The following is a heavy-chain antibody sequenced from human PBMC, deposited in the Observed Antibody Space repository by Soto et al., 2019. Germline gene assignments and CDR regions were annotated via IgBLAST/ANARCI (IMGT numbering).Heavy chain of an antibody. CDR1: GGTFSSYA. D-gene: IGHD2-8*01. V-gene: IGHV1-69*12. J-gene: IGHJ6*02. Sequence: QVQLVQSGAEVKKPGSSVKVSCKASGGTFSSYAISWVRQAPGQGLEWMGGIIPIFGTANYAQKFQGRVTITEDDSTSTAYMELSSLRSEDTAVYYCARPVYALVRLFYGMGVWGQGTTVTVSS. CDR3: ARPVYALVRLFYGMGV. CDR2: IIPIFGTA.